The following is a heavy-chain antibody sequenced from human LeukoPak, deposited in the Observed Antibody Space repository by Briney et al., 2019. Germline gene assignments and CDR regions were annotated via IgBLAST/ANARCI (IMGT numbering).Heavy chain of an antibody. CDR1: GYSFTSYW. V-gene: IGHV5-51*01. CDR3: ARRVEGYCSGGSCYGYYFDY. J-gene: IGHJ4*02. D-gene: IGHD2-15*01. CDR2: IYPGDSDT. Sequence: GESLKISCKGSGYSFTSYWIGWVRQMPGKGLEWMGIIYPGDSDTRYSPSFQGQVTISADKSISTAYLQWSSLQASDTAMYYCARRVEGYCSGGSCYGYYFDYWGQGTLVTVSS.